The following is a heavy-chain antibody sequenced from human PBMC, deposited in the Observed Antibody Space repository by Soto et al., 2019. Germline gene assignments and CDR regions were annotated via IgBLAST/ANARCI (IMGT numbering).Heavy chain of an antibody. CDR1: GGSISSYY. CDR2: LYNSGTT. D-gene: IGHD2-15*01. J-gene: IGHJ3*02. CDR3: ARGSGPNDAFDI. V-gene: IGHV4-59*01. Sequence: PSETLSLTCSVSGGSISSYYWSWIRQPPGKGLEWIGHLYNSGTTSYSTSLRSRVTISPDTSKNQFSLRLSPVTAADTAVYYCARGSGPNDAFDIWGQGTMVTVSS.